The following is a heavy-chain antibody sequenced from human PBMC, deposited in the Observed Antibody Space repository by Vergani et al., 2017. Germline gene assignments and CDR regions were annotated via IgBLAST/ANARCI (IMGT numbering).Heavy chain of an antibody. J-gene: IGHJ4*02. CDR2: IHWYGGST. CDR3: AKDGRENSDYGYFDY. V-gene: IGHV3-20*04. CDR1: GFTFYDYG. D-gene: IGHD4-17*01. Sequence: EVQLVESGGGVVRPGGSLRLSCAASGFTFYDYGMSWVRQPPGKGLEWVSGIHWYGGSTSYADSVKGRFTISRDNAKISLYLQMTSLRAEDTALYYCAKDGRENSDYGYFDYRGQGTLVTVSS.